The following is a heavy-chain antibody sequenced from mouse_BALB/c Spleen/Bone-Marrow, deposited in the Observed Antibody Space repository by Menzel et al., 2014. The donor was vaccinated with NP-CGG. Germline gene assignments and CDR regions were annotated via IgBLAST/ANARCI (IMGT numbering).Heavy chain of an antibody. D-gene: IGHD2-3*01. Sequence: EVQLVESGGGLVQPGGSLKLSCAASGFDFRRYWMSWVRQAPGKGLEWIGEINPESSTISYTPSLKDKFIISRDNAKNTLYLQMSKVRSEDTALYYCARLGYYGYFVDFGQATTPTVST. CDR2: INPESSTI. CDR3: ARLGYYGYFVD. V-gene: IGHV4-1*02. CDR1: GFDFRRYW. J-gene: IGHJ2*01.